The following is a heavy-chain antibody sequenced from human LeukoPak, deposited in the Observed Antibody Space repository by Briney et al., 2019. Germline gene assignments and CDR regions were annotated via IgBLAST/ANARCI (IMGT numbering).Heavy chain of an antibody. V-gene: IGHV3-23*05. Sequence: GGSLRLSCAASGFTFGGYAMNWVRQAPGKGLEWVSLIFASGSTTKYADSVKGRFTISRDNSKNTLYLQMNSLRAEDTAVYYCAKGAYYYGSGSYFGYWGQGTLVTVSS. D-gene: IGHD3-10*01. CDR3: AKGAYYYGSGSYFGY. J-gene: IGHJ4*02. CDR2: IFASGSTT. CDR1: GFTFGGYA.